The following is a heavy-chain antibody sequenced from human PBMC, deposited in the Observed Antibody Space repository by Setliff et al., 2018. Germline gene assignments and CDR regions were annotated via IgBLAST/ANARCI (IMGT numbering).Heavy chain of an antibody. Sequence: PSETLSLTCSVSGASITDSYWNWVRQPPGKGLEWVGYIHYSGSTYYNPSLKSRVTISVDTSQNQFSLKLSSVTAADTAAYYCASHPRVTIFGVVAFDYWGQGILVTVSS. CDR1: GASITDSY. V-gene: IGHV4-59*04. D-gene: IGHD3-3*01. J-gene: IGHJ4*02. CDR2: IHYSGST. CDR3: ASHPRVTIFGVVAFDY.